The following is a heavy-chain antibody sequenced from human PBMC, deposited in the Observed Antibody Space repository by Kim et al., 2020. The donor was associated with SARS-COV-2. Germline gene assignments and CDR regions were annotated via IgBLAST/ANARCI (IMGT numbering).Heavy chain of an antibody. CDR2: INHSGST. J-gene: IGHJ6*03. V-gene: IGHV4-34*01. D-gene: IGHD6-19*01. Sequence: SETLSLTCAVYGGSFSGYYWSWICQPPGKGLEGIGEINHSGSTNYNPSLKSRVTISVDTSKNQFSLKLSSVTAADTAVYYCARGTRQWLVRGPYYYYMDVWGKGTTVTVSS. CDR3: ARGTRQWLVRGPYYYYMDV. CDR1: GGSFSGYY.